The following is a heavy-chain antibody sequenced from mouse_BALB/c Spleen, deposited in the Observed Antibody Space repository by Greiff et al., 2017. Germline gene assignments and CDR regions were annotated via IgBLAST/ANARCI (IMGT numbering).Heavy chain of an antibody. J-gene: IGHJ2*01. CDR2: ISSGGSFT. CDR1: GFTFSSYA. CDR3: ERGGMITLDY. V-gene: IGHV5-9-3*01. D-gene: IGHD2-4*01. Sequence: EVKVVESGGGLVKPGGSLKLSCAASGFTFSSYAMSWVRQTQEKRLEWVATISSGGSFTYYPDSVKGRFTISRDNAKNTLYLQMSSLRSEDTAMYYCERGGMITLDYWGQGTTLTVSS.